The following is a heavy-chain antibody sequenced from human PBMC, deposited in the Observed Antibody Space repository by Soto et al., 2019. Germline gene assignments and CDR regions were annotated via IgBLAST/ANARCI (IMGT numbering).Heavy chain of an antibody. V-gene: IGHV1-69*13. CDR1: RVSFNKFI. CDR2: IIPVFGTA. CDR3: AKVRYSSPMGYYYGMDV. D-gene: IGHD2-2*01. J-gene: IGHJ6*04. Sequence: SVKVSCKASRVSFNKFIVTWVRQAPGLGLEWVGGIIPVFGTANYAQKFQGRVTITADESTSTSYMEVNNLRSEDTAVYYCAKVRYSSPMGYYYGMDVWGKGTTVTVSS.